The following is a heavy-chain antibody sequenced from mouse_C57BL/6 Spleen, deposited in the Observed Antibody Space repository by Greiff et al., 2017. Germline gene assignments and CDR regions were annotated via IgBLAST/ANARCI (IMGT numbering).Heavy chain of an antibody. CDR2: ISGGGGNT. CDR1: GFTFSSYT. V-gene: IGHV5-9*01. J-gene: IGHJ1*03. CDR3: ARHHLSPHWYFDV. D-gene: IGHD6-1*01. Sequence: EVMLVESGGGLVKPGGSLKLSCAASGFTFSSYTMSWVRQTPEKRLEWVATISGGGGNTYYPDSVKGRFTISRDNAKNTLYLQMSSLRSEDTALYYCARHHLSPHWYFDVWGTGTTVTVSS.